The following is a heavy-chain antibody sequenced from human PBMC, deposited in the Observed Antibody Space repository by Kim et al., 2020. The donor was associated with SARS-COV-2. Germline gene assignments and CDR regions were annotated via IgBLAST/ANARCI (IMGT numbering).Heavy chain of an antibody. D-gene: IGHD3-9*01. CDR3: ARDLGLRYFGEDAFDI. Sequence: GGSLILSCAASGFTFSSYEMNWVRQAPGKGLEWISYISISGSTIYYADSVKGRFTISRDNAKNSLYLQMNSLRAEDTAVYYCARDLGLRYFGEDAFDIWGQGTMVTVSS. CDR2: ISISGSTI. CDR1: GFTFSSYE. J-gene: IGHJ3*02. V-gene: IGHV3-48*03.